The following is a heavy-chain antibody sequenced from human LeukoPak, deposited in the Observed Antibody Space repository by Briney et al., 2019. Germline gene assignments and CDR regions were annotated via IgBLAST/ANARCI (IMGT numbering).Heavy chain of an antibody. J-gene: IGHJ5*02. CDR1: GFTFSSYA. Sequence: GGSLRLSCAASGFTFSSYAMSWVRQAPGKGLEWVSAISGSGGSTYYADSVKGRFTISRDNAKNSLYLQMNSLRAEDTAVYYCARDFVGGGNLNWFDPWGQGTLVTVSS. CDR2: ISGSGGST. D-gene: IGHD2-15*01. CDR3: ARDFVGGGNLNWFDP. V-gene: IGHV3-23*01.